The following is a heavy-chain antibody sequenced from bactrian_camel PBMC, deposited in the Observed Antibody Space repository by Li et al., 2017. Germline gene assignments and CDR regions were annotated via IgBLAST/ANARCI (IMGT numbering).Heavy chain of an antibody. V-gene: IGHV3S28*01. CDR2: IYTGTDRT. CDR1: GGTEDGFY. CDR3: AARAGRGPGSWMLRESEYNY. D-gene: IGHD1*01. J-gene: IGHJ4*01. Sequence: QLVESGGGSVQAGGSVRLSCVTSGGTEDGFYVAWIRQAPGKGREGVASIYTGTDRTYYADSVKGRFFISADNAKNTLYLRMDNLKPEDTAMYFCAARAGRGPGSWMLRESEYNYWGQGTQVTVS.